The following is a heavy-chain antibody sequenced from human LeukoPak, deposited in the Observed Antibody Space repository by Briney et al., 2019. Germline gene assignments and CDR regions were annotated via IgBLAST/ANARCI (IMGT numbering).Heavy chain of an antibody. CDR3: AREDYYDSSGYLY. Sequence: ASVKVSCKASGYTFTVYYMHWVRQAPGQGLEWMGRINPNSGGTNYAQKFQGRVTTTRDTSISTAYMELSRLRSDDTAVYYCAREDYYDSSGYLYWGQGTLVTVSS. CDR2: INPNSGGT. V-gene: IGHV1-2*06. J-gene: IGHJ4*02. D-gene: IGHD3-22*01. CDR1: GYTFTVYY.